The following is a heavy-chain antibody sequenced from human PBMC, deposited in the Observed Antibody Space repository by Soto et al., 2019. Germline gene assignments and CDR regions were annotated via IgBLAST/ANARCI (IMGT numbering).Heavy chain of an antibody. J-gene: IGHJ5*02. CDR3: ARERSAAGTGWFDP. CDR1: GYTFTSYD. CDR2: MNPNSGNT. V-gene: IGHV1-8*01. D-gene: IGHD6-13*01. Sequence: QVQLVQSGAEVKKPGASVKVSCKASGYTFTSYDINWVRQATGQGLEWMGWMNPNSGNTGYAQKFQGRVTMTRNISISTAYMELSSLRSEDTAVYFCARERSAAGTGWFDPWGQGTLVTVSS.